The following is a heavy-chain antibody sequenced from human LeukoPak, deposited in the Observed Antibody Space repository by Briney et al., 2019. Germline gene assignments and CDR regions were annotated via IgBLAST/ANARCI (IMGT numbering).Heavy chain of an antibody. J-gene: IGHJ4*02. CDR3: ARGVAAAANYYFDY. V-gene: IGHV4-38-2*02. CDR2: IYHSGST. Sequence: PSETLSLTCTVSGYSISSGYYWGWIRQPPGKGLEWIGSIYHSGSTYYNPSLKSRVTISVDTSKNQFSLKLSTVTAADTAVYYCARGVAAAANYYFDYWGQGTLVTVSS. D-gene: IGHD6-13*01. CDR1: GYSISSGYY.